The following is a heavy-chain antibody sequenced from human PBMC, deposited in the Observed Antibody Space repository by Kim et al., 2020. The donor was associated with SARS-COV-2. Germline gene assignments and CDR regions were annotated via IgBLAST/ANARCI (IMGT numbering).Heavy chain of an antibody. Sequence: GESLKISCKGSGYTFTRYWISWVRQMPGKGLEWMGRIDPSDSYTNYSPSFQGHVTISGDKSVSTAFLQLSSLKASDTAMYYCATYDVLTAYFAYWGQGTLVTVSS. V-gene: IGHV5-10-1*01. CDR1: GYTFTRYW. J-gene: IGHJ4*02. D-gene: IGHD3-9*01. CDR3: ATYDVLTAYFAY. CDR2: IDPSDSYT.